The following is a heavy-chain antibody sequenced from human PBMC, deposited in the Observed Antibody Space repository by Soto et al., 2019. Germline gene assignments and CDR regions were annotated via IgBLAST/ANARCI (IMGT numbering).Heavy chain of an antibody. CDR3: ARAKAPLYSSSWYWFDP. J-gene: IGHJ5*02. Sequence: SETLPLTCAVYGGSFSGYYWSWIRQPPGKGLEWIGEINHSGSTNYNPSLKSRVTISVDTSKNQFSLKLSSVTAADTAVYYCARAKAPLYSSSWYWFDPWGQGTLVTVSS. CDR1: GGSFSGYY. CDR2: INHSGST. D-gene: IGHD6-13*01. V-gene: IGHV4-34*01.